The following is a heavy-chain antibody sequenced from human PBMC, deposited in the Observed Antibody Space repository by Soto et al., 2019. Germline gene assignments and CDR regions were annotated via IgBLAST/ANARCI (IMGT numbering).Heavy chain of an antibody. CDR3: ARDYYDSSGYYDRLHYYYSGMDV. J-gene: IGHJ6*02. CDR1: RGTFTGYY. Sequence: SVTVSCKASRGTFTGYYLHWVRQAPGQGREWMGWIIPIFGTANYAQKFQGRVTITADESTSTAYMELSSLRSEDTAVYYCARDYYDSSGYYDRLHYYYSGMDVWGQGTTVTVSS. CDR2: IIPIFGTA. D-gene: IGHD3-22*01. V-gene: IGHV1-69*13.